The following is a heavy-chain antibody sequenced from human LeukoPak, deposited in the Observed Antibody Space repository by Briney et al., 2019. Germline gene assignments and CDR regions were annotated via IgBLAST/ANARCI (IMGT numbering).Heavy chain of an antibody. J-gene: IGHJ4*02. CDR1: GGSISSYY. CDR3: ARLYTGYYDSSGYYPDY. Sequence: PSETLSPTCTVSGGSISSYYWGWIRQPPGKGLEWIGSIYYSGSTYYNPSLKSRVTISVDTSKNQFSLKLSSVTAADTAVYYCARLYTGYYDSSGYYPDYWGQGTLVTVSS. CDR2: IYYSGST. D-gene: IGHD3-22*01. V-gene: IGHV4-39*01.